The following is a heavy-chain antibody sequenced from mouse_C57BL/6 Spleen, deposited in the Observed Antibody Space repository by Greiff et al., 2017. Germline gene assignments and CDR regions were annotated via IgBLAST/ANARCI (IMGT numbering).Heavy chain of an antibody. D-gene: IGHD3-3*01. CDR2: ISSGGDYI. CDR3: TRGGTGYFDY. J-gene: IGHJ2*01. CDR1: GFTFSSYA. V-gene: IGHV5-9-1*02. Sequence: EVKLVESGEGLVKPGGSLKLSCAASGFTFSSYAMSWVRQTPAKRLEWVAYISSGGDYIYYADTVKGRFTISRDNARNTLYLQMSSLKSEDTAMYYCTRGGTGYFDYWGQGTTLTVSS.